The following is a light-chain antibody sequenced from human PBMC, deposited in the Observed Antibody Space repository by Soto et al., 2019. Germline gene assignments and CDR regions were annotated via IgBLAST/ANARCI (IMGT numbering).Light chain of an antibody. CDR2: GAS. Sequence: EIVMTQSPATLSVSPGESATLSCRASQSVNIYLAWYQQQPCQAHRLLIFGASSRATGIPARFSGSGSGTEFNPTISSLQSEDFAVYFCQQYDDWLRLTFGGGTKLDIK. CDR1: QSVNIY. J-gene: IGKJ4*01. CDR3: QQYDDWLRLT. V-gene: IGKV3D-15*01.